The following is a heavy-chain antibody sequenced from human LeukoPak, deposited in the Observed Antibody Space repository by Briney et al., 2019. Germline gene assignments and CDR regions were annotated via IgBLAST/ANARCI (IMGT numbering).Heavy chain of an antibody. CDR3: ARDQGGSYSDYYYYYMDV. D-gene: IGHD1-26*01. V-gene: IGHV4-61*09. CDR1: GGSISSGTYY. J-gene: IGHJ6*03. CDR2: IYASGST. Sequence: SQTLSLTCTVSGGSISSGTYYWSWIRQPAGKGLEWIGHIYASGSTNYNPSLKSRVTISVDTSKNQISLKLSSVTAADTAVYYCARDQGGSYSDYYYYYMDVWGKGTTVTVSS.